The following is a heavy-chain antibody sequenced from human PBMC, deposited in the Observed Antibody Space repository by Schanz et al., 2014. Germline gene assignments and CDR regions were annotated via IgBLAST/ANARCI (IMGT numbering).Heavy chain of an antibody. J-gene: IGHJ6*02. Sequence: QLQLVESGGGVVQPGGSLKLSCVASGFTFKNYGIHWVRQALGKGLEWLTFIPFDASNKYYADSVRGRFTISRDNSKNTLYLQMNSLRREDTAVYYCAKVETYYDILTGYQFAMDVWGQGTTVIVSS. CDR1: GFTFKNYG. CDR2: IPFDASNK. V-gene: IGHV3-30*02. CDR3: AKVETYYDILTGYQFAMDV. D-gene: IGHD3-9*01.